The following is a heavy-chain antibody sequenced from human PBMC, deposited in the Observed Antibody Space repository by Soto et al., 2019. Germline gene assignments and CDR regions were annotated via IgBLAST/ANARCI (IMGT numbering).Heavy chain of an antibody. CDR3: ARLYCSASSCYSVGGFDI. V-gene: IGHV3-33*01. Sequence: GGSLRLSCAASGFTFSTYGMHWVRQARGKGLEWVALVWFDGSDKYSSDSVKGRFTISRDNSKNTLYLQMNSLRAEDTAVYYFARLYCSASSCYSVGGFDIWGQGTMVTGSS. CDR2: VWFDGSDK. CDR1: GFTFSTYG. D-gene: IGHD2-15*01. J-gene: IGHJ3*02.